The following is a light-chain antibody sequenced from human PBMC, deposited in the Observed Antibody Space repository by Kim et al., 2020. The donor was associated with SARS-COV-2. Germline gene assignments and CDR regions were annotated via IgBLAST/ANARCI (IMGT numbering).Light chain of an antibody. CDR2: GVS. J-gene: IGKJ2*01. V-gene: IGKV3-15*01. CDR1: QSVSGN. Sequence: EIVLTQSPGTLSLSPGERATLSCRASQSVSGNLAWFQQKPGQGPRLLIYGVSTRATGIPARFSGSGSGTEFTLTISSLQSEDFAVYYCQHYNNWPPETFGQGTKLEI. CDR3: QHYNNWPPET.